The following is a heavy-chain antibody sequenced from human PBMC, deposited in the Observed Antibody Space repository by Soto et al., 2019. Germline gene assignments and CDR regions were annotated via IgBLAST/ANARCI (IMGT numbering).Heavy chain of an antibody. CDR2: IIPIFGTA. V-gene: IGHV1-69*06. CDR3: ARGGRVYYEDSSGSMGEAFDI. J-gene: IGHJ3*02. D-gene: IGHD3-22*01. Sequence: QVQLVQSGAEVKKPGSSVKVSCKASGGTFSSYAISWVRQAPGQGLEWMGGIIPIFGTANYAQKLQGRVTITADKSTSTAYVELSSLRSEDTAVYYCARGGRVYYEDSSGSMGEAFDISGQETMVAVSA. CDR1: GGTFSSYA.